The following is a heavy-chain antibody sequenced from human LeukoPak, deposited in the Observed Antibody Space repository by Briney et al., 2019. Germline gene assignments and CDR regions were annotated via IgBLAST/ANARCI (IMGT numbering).Heavy chain of an antibody. CDR2: IYYSGST. V-gene: IGHV4-39*01. Sequence: SETLSLTCTVSGGSISSSSYSWGWIRQPPGKGLEWIGSIYYSGSTYYNPSLKSRVTISVDTSKNQFSLKLSSVTAADTAVYYCAADSSGYYGMGVWGQGTTVTVSS. J-gene: IGHJ6*02. CDR1: GGSISSSSYS. D-gene: IGHD3-22*01. CDR3: AADSSGYYGMGV.